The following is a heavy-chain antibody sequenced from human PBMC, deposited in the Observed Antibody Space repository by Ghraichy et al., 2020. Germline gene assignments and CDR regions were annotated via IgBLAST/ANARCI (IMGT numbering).Heavy chain of an antibody. J-gene: IGHJ4*02. Sequence: SETLSLTCTVSGDSISTSTYYWGWIRKPPGKGLEWIGSIYNTGSAFHNPSLKSRVTISVDTSKNHFSLKLSSVTAADTAIYYCARHVGTGSGRGYYDYWGQGTLVTVSS. CDR1: GDSISTSTYY. V-gene: IGHV4-39*01. D-gene: IGHD6-19*01. CDR2: IYNTGSA. CDR3: ARHVGTGSGRGYYDY.